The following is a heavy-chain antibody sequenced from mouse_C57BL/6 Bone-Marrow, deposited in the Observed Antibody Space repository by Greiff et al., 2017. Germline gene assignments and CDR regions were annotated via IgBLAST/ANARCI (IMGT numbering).Heavy chain of an antibody. V-gene: IGHV1-69*01. CDR1: GYTFTSYW. J-gene: IGHJ3*01. CDR3: ARELGDSSGYSFAY. D-gene: IGHD3-2*02. Sequence: QLQQPGAELVMPGASVKLSCKASGYTFTSYWMHWVKQRPGQGLEWIGEIDPSDSYTNYNQKFKGKSTLTVDKSSSTAYMQLSSLTSEDSAVYYCARELGDSSGYSFAYWGQGTLVTVSA. CDR2: IDPSDSYT.